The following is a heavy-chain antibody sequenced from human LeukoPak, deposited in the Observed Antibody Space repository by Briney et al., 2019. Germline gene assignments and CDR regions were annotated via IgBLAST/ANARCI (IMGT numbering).Heavy chain of an antibody. V-gene: IGHV1-69*13. CDR3: ARQPNYLTSGVFDY. D-gene: IGHD5-24*01. Sequence: WASVKVSCKASGGTFSSYAISWVRQAPGQGLEWMGGIIPIFGTANYAQKFQGRVTITADESTSTAYMELSSLRSEDTAVYYCARQPNYLTSGVFDYWGQGTLVTVSS. CDR1: GGTFSSYA. CDR2: IIPIFGTA. J-gene: IGHJ4*02.